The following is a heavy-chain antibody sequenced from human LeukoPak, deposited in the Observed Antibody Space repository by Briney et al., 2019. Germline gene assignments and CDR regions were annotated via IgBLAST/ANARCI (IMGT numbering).Heavy chain of an antibody. D-gene: IGHD3-10*01. CDR3: ARDLYLPPGTAAFDI. CDR2: IKQDGSEK. Sequence: GGSLRLSCAASGFTFSTYWMSWVRQAPGKGLEWVANIKQDGSEKYYVDSMKGRFTISRDNAKNSLYLQMNSLRAEDTAVYYCARDLYLPPGTAAFDIWGQGTLVTVSS. V-gene: IGHV3-7*05. J-gene: IGHJ3*02. CDR1: GFTFSTYW.